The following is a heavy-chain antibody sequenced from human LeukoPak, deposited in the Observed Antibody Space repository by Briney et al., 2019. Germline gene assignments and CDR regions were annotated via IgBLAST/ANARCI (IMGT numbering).Heavy chain of an antibody. CDR2: IYPGDSDT. V-gene: IGHV5-51*01. Sequence: GESLKISCKGSGYSFTSYWIGWVRQMPGKGLEWVGIIYPGDSDTRYSPSFQGQVAISVDKSIGTAYLQWSSLKASDSAKYYCARRGDYYQFDHWGQGTLVTVSS. D-gene: IGHD3-10*01. CDR1: GYSFTSYW. J-gene: IGHJ4*02. CDR3: ARRGDYYQFDH.